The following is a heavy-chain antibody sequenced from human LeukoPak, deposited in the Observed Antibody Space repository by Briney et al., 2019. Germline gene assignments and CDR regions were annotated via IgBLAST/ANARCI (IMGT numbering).Heavy chain of an antibody. CDR3: ARDSGTTGEVKFDP. D-gene: IGHD3-10*01. V-gene: IGHV4-59*01. J-gene: IGHJ5*02. CDR2: IVYSGST. Sequence: PSDTVSLTCTVSGASISTYYWSWLRQPPGKGLEWIVYIVYSGSTNSNPSLKSRVTISVETSNNQFSLKLSSVTAADTALYYCARDSGTTGEVKFDPWGEGTLVTVSS. CDR1: GASISTYY.